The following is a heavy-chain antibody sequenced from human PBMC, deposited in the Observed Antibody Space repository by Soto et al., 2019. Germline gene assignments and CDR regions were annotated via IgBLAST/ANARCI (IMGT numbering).Heavy chain of an antibody. CDR3: TRDLGGSYFDC. CDR1: GYTFTTYY. Sequence: QVQLVQSGAEVKRPGASVRVSCKASGYTFTTYYIHWVRQAPGQGLEWMAVINPSDGTTTYAQKFQGRVTMTRDTSTNTVYMDLGSLTSEDTAVYFCTRDLGGSYFDCWCQGTLVTVSS. D-gene: IGHD1-26*01. V-gene: IGHV1-46*03. CDR2: INPSDGTT. J-gene: IGHJ4*02.